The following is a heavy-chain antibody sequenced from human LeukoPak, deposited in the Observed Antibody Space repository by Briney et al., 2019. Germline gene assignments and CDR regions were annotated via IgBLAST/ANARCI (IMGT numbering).Heavy chain of an antibody. CDR2: IYHSGST. Sequence: SETLSLTCTVSGYSISSGYYWGWIRQPPGKGLEWIGSIYHSGSTYYNPSLKSRVTISVDTSKNQFSLKLSSVTAADTAVYYCARVLSGSNFDSWGQGTLVTVSS. CDR1: GYSISSGYY. J-gene: IGHJ4*02. V-gene: IGHV4-38-2*02. D-gene: IGHD3-22*01. CDR3: ARVLSGSNFDS.